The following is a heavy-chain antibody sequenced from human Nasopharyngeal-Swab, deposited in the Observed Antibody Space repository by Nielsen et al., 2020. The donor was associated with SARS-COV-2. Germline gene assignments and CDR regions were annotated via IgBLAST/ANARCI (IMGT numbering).Heavy chain of an antibody. CDR2: ISGSGGST. V-gene: IGHV3-23*01. J-gene: IGHJ4*02. Sequence: GESLKISCAASGFTFSSYAMSWVRPAPGKGLEWVSAISGSGGSTYYADSVKGRFTISRDNSKNTLYLQMNSLRAEDTAVYYCARDLGGYVGYWGQGTLVTVSS. CDR3: ARDLGGYVGY. D-gene: IGHD5-12*01. CDR1: GFTFSSYA.